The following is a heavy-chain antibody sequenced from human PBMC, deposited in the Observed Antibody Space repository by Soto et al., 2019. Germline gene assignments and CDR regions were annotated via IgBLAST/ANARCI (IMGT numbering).Heavy chain of an antibody. Sequence: SVKVSCKASGGTFSSYAISWVRQAPGQGLEWMGGIIPIFGTANYAQKFQGRVTITADESTSTAYMELSSLRSEDTAVYYCARSIRGEFLAAADPYYWGQGTLVTVSS. J-gene: IGHJ4*02. CDR2: IIPIFGTA. CDR3: ARSIRGEFLAAADPYY. D-gene: IGHD6-13*01. V-gene: IGHV1-69*13. CDR1: GGTFSSYA.